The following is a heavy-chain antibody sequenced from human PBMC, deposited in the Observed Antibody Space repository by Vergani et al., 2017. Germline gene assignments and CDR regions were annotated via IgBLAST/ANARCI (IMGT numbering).Heavy chain of an antibody. CDR2: IIPILGIA. Sequence: QVQLVQSGAEVKKPGSSVKVSCKASGGTFSSYTISWVRQAPGQGLEWMGRIIPILGIAKSAQKFQGRVTITADKSTSTAYMELSSLRSEDTAVYFCARDLAAAGLYYYYGMDAWGQGTTVTVSS. CDR3: ARDLAAAGLYYYYGMDA. V-gene: IGHV1-69*08. J-gene: IGHJ6*02. D-gene: IGHD6-13*01. CDR1: GGTFSSYT.